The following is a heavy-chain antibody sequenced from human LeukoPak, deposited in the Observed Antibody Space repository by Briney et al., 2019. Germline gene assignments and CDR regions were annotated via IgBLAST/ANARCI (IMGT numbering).Heavy chain of an antibody. D-gene: IGHD3-16*01. Sequence: PGGSLRLSCAASGFTFSSFAMTWVRQAPGKGLEWVSTINNSGDSTYYGDSVKGRFTISRDNSKNTLYLQMNSLRAEDTAVYYCAKDSNRGVWGSYRSYDYWGQGTLVTVSS. CDR1: GFTFSSFA. V-gene: IGHV3-23*01. CDR2: INNSGDST. J-gene: IGHJ4*02. CDR3: AKDSNRGVWGSYRSYDY.